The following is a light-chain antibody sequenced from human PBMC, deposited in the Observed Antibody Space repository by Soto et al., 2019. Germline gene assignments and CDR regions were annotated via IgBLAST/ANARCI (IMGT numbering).Light chain of an antibody. Sequence: DVQMTQSPSSLSASVGDRVTITCQASHDIGTYLNWYQHKPGKAPKLLIFDTSHLATGVPARFSGSGSDTYFTSTITNLQAEDFAAYYCQQFDSVPLTFGGGTNVEI. CDR3: QQFDSVPLT. V-gene: IGKV1-33*01. J-gene: IGKJ4*01. CDR1: HDIGTY. CDR2: DTS.